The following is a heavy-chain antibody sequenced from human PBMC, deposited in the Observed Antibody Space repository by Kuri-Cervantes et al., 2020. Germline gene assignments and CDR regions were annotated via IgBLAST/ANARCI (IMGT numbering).Heavy chain of an antibody. Sequence: GESLKISCAASEFTFRTYWMSWVRQAPGKGLEWVANIKQDGSEKYYVGSVRGRFTISRDNAKNSLYLQMNSLRAEDTALYYCARDSSYSGYDFDYWGQGTLVTVSS. CDR3: ARDSSYSGYDFDY. CDR1: EFTFRTYW. D-gene: IGHD5-12*01. CDR2: IKQDGSEK. V-gene: IGHV3-7*01. J-gene: IGHJ4*02.